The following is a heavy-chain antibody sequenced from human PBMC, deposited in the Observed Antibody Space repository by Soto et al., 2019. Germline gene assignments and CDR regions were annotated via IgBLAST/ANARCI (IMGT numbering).Heavy chain of an antibody. CDR3: PRVFPYDRTGYYFSPVED. J-gene: IGHJ4*02. CDR1: GYTFTSYY. Sequence: ASVKVSCKASGYTFTSYYMHWVRQARGQGREWMGIINHSDGSTSYAQNFQGRDTMTSDPSTITVYMELSSLRSEDTAVGSCPRVFPYDRTGYYFSPVEDWGQGALVTVSA. D-gene: IGHD3-22*01. CDR2: INHSDGST. V-gene: IGHV1-46*01.